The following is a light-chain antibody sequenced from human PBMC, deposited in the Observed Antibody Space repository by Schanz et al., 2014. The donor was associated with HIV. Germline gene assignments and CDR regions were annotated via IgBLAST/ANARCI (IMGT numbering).Light chain of an antibody. V-gene: IGKV1-5*03. CDR1: QDIRAR. J-gene: IGKJ2*01. CDR2: QAS. CDR3: QQYNTNSYT. Sequence: DIQMTQSPSTLSASVGDRVTITCRASQDIRARLAWYQQKPGKAPNLLIYQASTLKTGVPSRFSGSGSGTEFTLTITSLQPDDFATYYCQQYNTNSYTFGPGTKLDLK.